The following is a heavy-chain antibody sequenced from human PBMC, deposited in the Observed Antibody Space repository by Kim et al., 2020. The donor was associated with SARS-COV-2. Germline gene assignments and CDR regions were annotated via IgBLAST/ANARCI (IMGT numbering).Heavy chain of an antibody. J-gene: IGHJ4*02. CDR3: ARGDTDGGYYFDR. V-gene: IGHV3-11*01. CDR1: GFPFSDFY. CDR2: ITTDAETI. Sequence: GGSLRLSCAASGFPFSDFYMTWIRQAPGKGLEWVSYITTDAETIYYADSVKDRFTVSRDNTKNSLYLQMNSLRAEDTAVYYCARGDTDGGYYFDRWGRGTLVTVSS. D-gene: IGHD3-22*01.